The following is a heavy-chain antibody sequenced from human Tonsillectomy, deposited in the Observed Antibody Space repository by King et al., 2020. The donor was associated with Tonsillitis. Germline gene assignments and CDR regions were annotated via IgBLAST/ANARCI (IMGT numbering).Heavy chain of an antibody. Sequence: VQLVESGGGLVKPGESLRLSCAASGFTFSNAWMNWVRQAPGKGLEWVGRIKSKTDGGTTDYAAPVKGRFTISRDDSKNTLYLQMNSLKTEDTAVYYCTTVETYDFWSGYYIDASDNWGQGTMVTVSS. CDR3: TTVETYDFWSGYYIDASDN. CDR1: GFTFSNAW. CDR2: IKSKTDGGTT. J-gene: IGHJ3*02. D-gene: IGHD3-3*01. V-gene: IGHV3-15*01.